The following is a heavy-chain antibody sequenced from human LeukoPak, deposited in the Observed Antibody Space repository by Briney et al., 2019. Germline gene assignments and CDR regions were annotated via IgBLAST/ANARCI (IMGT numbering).Heavy chain of an antibody. CDR3: ARATMIVVVPNRTRDFDY. J-gene: IGHJ4*02. D-gene: IGHD3-22*01. CDR2: INHSGST. V-gene: IGHV4-34*01. Sequence: ASEALSLTCAVYGGSFSGYYWSWIRQPPGKGLEWIGEINHSGSTNYNPSLKSRVTISVDTSKNQFSLKLSSVTAADTAVYYCARATMIVVVPNRTRDFDYWGQGTLVTVPS. CDR1: GGSFSGYY.